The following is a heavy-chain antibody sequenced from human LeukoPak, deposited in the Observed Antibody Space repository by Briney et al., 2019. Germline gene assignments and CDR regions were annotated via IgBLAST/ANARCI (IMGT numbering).Heavy chain of an antibody. CDR3: ARVISSGYDYFWTERGWFDP. D-gene: IGHD5-12*01. V-gene: IGHV1-2*02. CDR2: INPNSGGT. Sequence: GASVKVSCKASGYTFTGYYMHWVRQAPGQGLEWMGWINPNSGGTNYAQKFQGRVTMTRDTSISTAYMELSRLRSDDTAVYYCARVISSGYDYFWTERGWFDPWGQGTLVTVSS. CDR1: GYTFTGYY. J-gene: IGHJ5*02.